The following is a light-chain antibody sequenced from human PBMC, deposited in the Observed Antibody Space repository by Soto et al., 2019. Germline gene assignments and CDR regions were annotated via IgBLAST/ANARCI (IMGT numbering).Light chain of an antibody. CDR3: QQYYDLPIT. V-gene: IGKV1-33*01. J-gene: IGKJ5*01. CDR2: DAS. CDR1: QDIDNY. Sequence: DIQMTQSPSSLSAYVGDRVTITCQASQDIDNYLNWYQQKPGKAPKLLIDDASNLQTGVPSRFRGSGSGTHFTFTIASLQPEDTGIYYCQQYYDLPITFGQGTRLEIK.